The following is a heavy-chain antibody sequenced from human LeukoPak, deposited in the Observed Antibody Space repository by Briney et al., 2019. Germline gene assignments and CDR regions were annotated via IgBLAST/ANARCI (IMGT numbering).Heavy chain of an antibody. CDR3: ARNIRPIDIVVVPAAMFDY. V-gene: IGHV4-4*07. CDR1: RGSTSTYY. J-gene: IGHJ4*02. Sequence: SETLSLTRTVSRGSTSTYYWSWIRQPAGKGLEWIGRIYPSGNTNFNPSLMSRVTMSIETSKNQFSLKLSSVTAADTAVYYCARNIRPIDIVVVPAAMFDYWGQGTLVTVSS. D-gene: IGHD2-2*01. CDR2: IYPSGNT.